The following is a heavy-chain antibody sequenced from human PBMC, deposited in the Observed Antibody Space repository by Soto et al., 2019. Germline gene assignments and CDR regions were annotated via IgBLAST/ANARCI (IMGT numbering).Heavy chain of an antibody. V-gene: IGHV5-10-1*01. CDR1: GYSSTSYW. CDR3: FRHSLRYPGSFDY. D-gene: IGHD3-9*01. J-gene: IGHJ4*03. CDR2: IDPSDSYT. Sequence: PGESLKISCNGSGYSSTSYWISWVRQMPGKGLEWMGRIDPSDSYTNYSPSFQGHVTISADKSISTAYLQWRSLKASDTAMYNCFRHSLRYPGSFDYSGKAILVTVST.